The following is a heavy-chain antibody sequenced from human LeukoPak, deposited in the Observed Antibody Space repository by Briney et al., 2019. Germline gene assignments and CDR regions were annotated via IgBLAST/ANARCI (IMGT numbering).Heavy chain of an antibody. Sequence: GGSLRLSCAASGFTFSSYAMSWVRQAPGKGLEWVSAISGSGGSTYYADSAKGRFTISRDNSKNTLYLQMNSLRAEDTAVYYCAKCIVGAHDSFDYWGQGTLVTVSS. CDR1: GFTFSSYA. V-gene: IGHV3-23*01. D-gene: IGHD1-26*01. J-gene: IGHJ4*02. CDR3: AKCIVGAHDSFDY. CDR2: ISGSGGST.